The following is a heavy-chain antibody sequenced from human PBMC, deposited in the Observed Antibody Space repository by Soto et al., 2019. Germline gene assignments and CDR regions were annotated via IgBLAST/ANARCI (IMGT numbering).Heavy chain of an antibody. Sequence: GGSLRLSCAASGFTFSDYYMSWIRQAPGKGLEWVSYISSSSSYTNYADSVKGRFTISRDNAKNSLYLQMNSLRAEGTAVYYCARVGAAAGNDYWGQGTLVTVSS. J-gene: IGHJ4*02. CDR3: ARVGAAAGNDY. V-gene: IGHV3-11*06. D-gene: IGHD6-13*01. CDR2: ISSSSSYT. CDR1: GFTFSDYY.